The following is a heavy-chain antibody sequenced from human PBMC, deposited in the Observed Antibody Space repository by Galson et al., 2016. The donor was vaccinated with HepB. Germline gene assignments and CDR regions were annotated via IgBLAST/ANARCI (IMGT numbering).Heavy chain of an antibody. CDR1: GGTFSSFA. J-gene: IGHJ4*02. D-gene: IGHD5-24*01. CDR2: IIPMFGTP. CDR3: ARDLWDGYSPWALGY. V-gene: IGHV1-69*13. Sequence: SVKVSCKASGGTFSSFAISWVRQAPGHGPEWMGGIIPMFGTPNYAQNFQGRVTITADESTSTAYMELSSLTSADTAVYYCARDLWDGYSPWALGYWGQGSLVTVSS.